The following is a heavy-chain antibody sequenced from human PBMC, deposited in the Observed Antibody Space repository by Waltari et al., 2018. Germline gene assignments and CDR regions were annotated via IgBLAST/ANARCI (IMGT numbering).Heavy chain of an antibody. CDR2: IWYDGSNK. CDR1: GFTFSSYG. J-gene: IGHJ3*02. CDR3: AKDRGDAFDI. V-gene: IGHV3-30*18. Sequence: QVQLVESGGGVVQPGRSLRLSCAASGFTFSSYGMHWVRQAPGKGLGWVAVIWYDGSNKYYADSVKGRFTISRDNSKNTLYLQMNSLRAEDTAMYYCAKDRGDAFDIWGQGTMVTVSS.